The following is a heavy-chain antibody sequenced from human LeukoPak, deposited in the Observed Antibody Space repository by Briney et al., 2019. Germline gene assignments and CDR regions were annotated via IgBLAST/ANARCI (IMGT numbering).Heavy chain of an antibody. CDR2: IYHSGIT. D-gene: IGHD4/OR15-4a*01. CDR1: GYSIRSGFY. Sequence: SETLSLTCTVSGYSIRSGFYWGWIRQPPGKGLEWIGNIYHSGITYYTPSLKSRVTISVDTSKNQFYLKLSSVTAPDTAVYYCARARRRGFMVGNWFDRWGQGTLVTVSS. CDR3: ARARRRGFMVGNWFDR. J-gene: IGHJ5*02. V-gene: IGHV4-38-2*02.